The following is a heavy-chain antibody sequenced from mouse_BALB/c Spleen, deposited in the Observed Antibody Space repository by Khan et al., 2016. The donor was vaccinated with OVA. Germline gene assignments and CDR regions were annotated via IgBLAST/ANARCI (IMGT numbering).Heavy chain of an antibody. V-gene: IGHV2-4*02. CDR2: IWSGGNT. CDR3: ARNSYMYDFTY. J-gene: IGHJ3*01. Sequence: QVQLKESGPGLLQPSQSLSITCTVSGFSLTTYGVHWVRQSPGKGLEWLGLIWSGGNTDYNTAFISRLSISKDNSKSQVFFKMNSLQADDTAIYYCARNSYMYDFTYWGQGTLFTVSA. CDR1: GFSLTTYG. D-gene: IGHD2-14*01.